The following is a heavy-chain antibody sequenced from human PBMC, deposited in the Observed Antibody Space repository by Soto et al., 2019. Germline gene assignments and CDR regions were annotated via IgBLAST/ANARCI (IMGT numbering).Heavy chain of an antibody. J-gene: IGHJ4*02. CDR1: RFKFSDYG. Sequence: QVHLVESGGGVVQPGGSLRLSCAGSRFKFSDYGMHWVRQAPGKGLEWVAVLWYDGSGEYYTDSVRGRFTISRVNSKNTLYLQMNNLRDEDTGVYYCARDSVRFLEHFSKDYFDYWGQGTRVTVSS. V-gene: IGHV3-33*08. CDR2: LWYDGSGE. CDR3: ARDSVRFLEHFSKDYFDY. D-gene: IGHD3-3*01.